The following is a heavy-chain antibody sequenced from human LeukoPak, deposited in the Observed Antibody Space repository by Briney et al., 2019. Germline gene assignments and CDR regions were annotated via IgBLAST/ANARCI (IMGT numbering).Heavy chain of an antibody. Sequence: ASVTVSCKASGYTFTSYDINWVRQATGQGLEWMGWMNPNSGNTGYAQKFQGRVTMTRNTSISTAYMELSSLRSEDTAVYYCASRYSGYGNNWFDPWGQGTLVTVSS. V-gene: IGHV1-8*01. J-gene: IGHJ5*02. CDR1: GYTFTSYD. CDR3: ASRYSGYGNNWFDP. D-gene: IGHD5-12*01. CDR2: MNPNSGNT.